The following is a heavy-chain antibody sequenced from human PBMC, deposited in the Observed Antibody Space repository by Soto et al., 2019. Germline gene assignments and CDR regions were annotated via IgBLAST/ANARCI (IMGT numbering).Heavy chain of an antibody. J-gene: IGHJ5*02. Sequence: QVQLVQSGAEVKKPGASVKVSCKAPRYIFTAYFMHGVRQAPGQGLEWMGWINPNNGATHYGLSFQGRVTMTRDTSISTAYMELSSLRSADTSFYYCAYNDPGARFDPWGQGTLVIVSS. D-gene: IGHD1-1*01. CDR2: INPNNGAT. CDR3: AYNDPGARFDP. V-gene: IGHV1-2*02. CDR1: RYIFTAYF.